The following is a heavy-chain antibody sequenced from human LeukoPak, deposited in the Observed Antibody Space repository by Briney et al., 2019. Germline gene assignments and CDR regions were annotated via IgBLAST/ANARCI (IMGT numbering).Heavy chain of an antibody. V-gene: IGHV3-23*01. CDR3: AKVLLGVYYFDY. Sequence: GGSLRLSCGASGLTFSSYAMSWVRQAPGKGLEWVSGISGSGSSTYYADSVKGRFTISRDNSKNTLYLQMNSLRAEDTAVYYCAKVLLGVYYFDYWGQGTLVTVSS. CDR2: ISGSGSST. CDR1: GLTFSSYA. J-gene: IGHJ4*02. D-gene: IGHD2-8*01.